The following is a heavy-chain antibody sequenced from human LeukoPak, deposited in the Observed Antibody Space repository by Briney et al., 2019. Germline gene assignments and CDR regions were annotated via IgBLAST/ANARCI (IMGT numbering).Heavy chain of an antibody. D-gene: IGHD3-22*01. CDR2: INPSGGRV. J-gene: IGHJ4*02. CDR1: GYTFTSYY. CDR3: ARDTIYYYNRGQFDV. V-gene: IGHV1-46*01. Sequence: GASVKVSCKASGYTFTSYYMHGLRQAPGQGLEWMGIINPSGGRVSYAQKFQGRVTMTRDTSTRTVYMELSSLRSEDTAVYYCARDTIYYYNRGQFDVWGQGTLVTVSS.